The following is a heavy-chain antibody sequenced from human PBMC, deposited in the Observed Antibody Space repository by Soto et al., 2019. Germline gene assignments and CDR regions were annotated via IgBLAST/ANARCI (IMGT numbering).Heavy chain of an antibody. CDR3: ARDQRVPAAILGLWFDP. CDR1: GYTFTGYY. D-gene: IGHD2-2*02. V-gene: IGHV1-2*02. CDR2: INPNSGGT. Sequence: ASVKVSCKASGYTFTGYYMHWVRQAPGQGLEWMGWINPNSGGTNYAQKFQGRVTMTRDTSISTAYMELSRLRSDGTAVYYCARDQRVPAAILGLWFDPWGQGTLVTVSS. J-gene: IGHJ5*02.